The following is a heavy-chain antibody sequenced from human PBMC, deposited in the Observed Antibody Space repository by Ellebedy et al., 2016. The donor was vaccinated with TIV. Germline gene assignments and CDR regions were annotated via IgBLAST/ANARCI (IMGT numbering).Heavy chain of an antibody. J-gene: IGHJ4*02. Sequence: KFQGRVTITRDTSASTAYMELSSLRSEDTAVYYCARILPAVAAPFDYWGQGTLVTVSS. D-gene: IGHD2-15*01. V-gene: IGHV1-3*01. CDR3: ARILPAVAAPFDY.